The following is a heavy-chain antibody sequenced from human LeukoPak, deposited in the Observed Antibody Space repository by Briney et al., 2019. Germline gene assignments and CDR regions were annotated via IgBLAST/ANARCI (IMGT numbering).Heavy chain of an antibody. CDR2: INPSGGTT. Sequence: ASVKVSCKASGYTFTSYYMHWVRQAPGQGLEWMGLINPSGGTTIYAQRFQGRVTMTRDTSTSTVYMELSSLKYEDTAVYYCARQRGGQYEDGFDIWGQRTMVTVSS. CDR3: ARQRGGQYEDGFDI. J-gene: IGHJ3*02. V-gene: IGHV1-46*01. D-gene: IGHD2-8*01. CDR1: GYTFTSYY.